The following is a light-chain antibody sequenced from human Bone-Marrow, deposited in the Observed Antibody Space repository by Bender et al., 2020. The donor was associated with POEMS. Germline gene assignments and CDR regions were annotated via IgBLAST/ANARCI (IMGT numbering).Light chain of an antibody. CDR1: SSDVGAYDY. CDR2: DVS. Sequence: QSALTQPRSVSGSPGQSVTISCTGTSSDVGAYDYVSWYQQEPGKAPKLIIFDVSKRPSGVPDRFSGPTSGTTASLTISGLTTGDEADYYCCSYAGAPTFGVVFGGGTKLTVL. J-gene: IGLJ3*02. V-gene: IGLV2-11*01. CDR3: CSYAGAPTFGVV.